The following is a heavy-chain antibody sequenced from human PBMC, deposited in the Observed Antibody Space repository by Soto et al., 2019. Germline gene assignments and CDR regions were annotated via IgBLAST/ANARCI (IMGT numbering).Heavy chain of an antibody. CDR1: GLDIGYNT. V-gene: IGHV3-21*01. CDR2: ISSSGSYI. J-gene: IGHJ4*02. Sequence: CAASGLDIGYNTMISVRQATGKGLEWVSSISSSGSYIYYADSVKGRFTISRDNAKNSLYLQMNSLRAEDTAVFYSARGTFSSDSHAYYGYWGQRSRVTASS. CDR3: ARGTFSSDSHAYYGY. D-gene: IGHD3-22*01.